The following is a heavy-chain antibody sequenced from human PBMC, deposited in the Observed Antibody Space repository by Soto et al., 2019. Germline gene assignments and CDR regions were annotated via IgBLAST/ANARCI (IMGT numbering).Heavy chain of an antibody. J-gene: IGHJ5*02. D-gene: IGHD3-10*01. V-gene: IGHV3-23*01. Sequence: QPGGSLRLSCAASGFTFSSYAISWVRQAPGKGLEWVSAISGSGGSTYYADSVKGRFTISRDNSKNTLYLQMNSLRAEDTAVYYCAKGRPDYYGSGSYYKSHWFDPWGQGTLVTVSS. CDR3: AKGRPDYYGSGSYYKSHWFDP. CDR1: GFTFSSYA. CDR2: ISGSGGST.